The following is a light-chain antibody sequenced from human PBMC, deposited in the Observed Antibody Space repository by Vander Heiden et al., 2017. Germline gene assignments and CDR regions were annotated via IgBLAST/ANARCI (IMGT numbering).Light chain of an antibody. CDR3: QSYDSILSVV. J-gene: IGLJ2*01. V-gene: IGLV1-40*01. CDR2: GNS. CDR1: SSNIGAGYD. Sequence: PVLTRPHAVSGAPGRRVPSSCTGSSSNIGAGYDVHWYQQLPGTAPKLLIYGNSNRPSEVPDRFSGSKSGTSASLAITGLQAEDEADYYCQSYDSILSVVFGGGTKLTVL.